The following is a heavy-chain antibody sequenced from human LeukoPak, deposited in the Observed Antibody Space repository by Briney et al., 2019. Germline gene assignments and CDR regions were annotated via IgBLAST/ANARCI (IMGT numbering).Heavy chain of an antibody. D-gene: IGHD6-19*01. CDR3: TRGGASSGYDY. CDR2: ISTYNGNT. Sequence: ASVKVSCKSSGYTFTTYDISWARQAPGQGLEWMGWISTYNGNTNYAQKVQGRVTMTTDTPTSTAYMELRSLRSDDTAVYYCTRGGASSGYDYWGQGTLVTVSS. CDR1: GYTFTTYD. J-gene: IGHJ4*02. V-gene: IGHV1-18*01.